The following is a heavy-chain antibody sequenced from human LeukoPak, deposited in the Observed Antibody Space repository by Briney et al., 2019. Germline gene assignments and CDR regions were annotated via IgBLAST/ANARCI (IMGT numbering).Heavy chain of an antibody. D-gene: IGHD7-27*01. CDR3: AAGDPILYYFDY. Sequence: ASVKVSCKASGGTFSSYAISWVRQAPGQGLEWMGGIIPIFGTADYAQKFQGRVTITADESTSTAYMELSSLRSEDTAVYYCAAGDPILYYFDYWGQGTLVTVSS. CDR1: GGTFSSYA. J-gene: IGHJ4*02. V-gene: IGHV1-69*13. CDR2: IIPIFGTA.